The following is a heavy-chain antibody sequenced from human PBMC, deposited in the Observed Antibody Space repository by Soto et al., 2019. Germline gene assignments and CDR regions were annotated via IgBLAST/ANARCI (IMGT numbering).Heavy chain of an antibody. D-gene: IGHD3-22*01. CDR3: AKVTGPNGPYYYDTRGPRYYFDY. CDR1: GFTFDDYA. V-gene: IGHV3-9*01. Sequence: EVQLVESGGGLVQPGRSLRLSCAASGFTFDDYAMHWVRQAPGKGLEWVSGISWNSVSIDYADSVKGRFTISRDNAKNSLYLQMNSLRPEDTALYFCAKVTGPNGPYYYDTRGPRYYFDYWGQGTLVTVSS. J-gene: IGHJ4*02. CDR2: ISWNSVSI.